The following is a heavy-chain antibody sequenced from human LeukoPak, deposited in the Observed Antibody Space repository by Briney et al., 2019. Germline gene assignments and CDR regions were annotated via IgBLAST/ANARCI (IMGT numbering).Heavy chain of an antibody. CDR3: ASRYCTGVNCFAASYMCMDV. Sequence: PGGSLRLSCAASGLTFSRYWMTWFRQAPGKGLEWVANIKQDGSEKYYVDSVKGRFTISRDNVDRSLYLQMTSLRVEDTAVYFCASRYCTGVNCFAASYMCMDVWGQGTTVTVSS. D-gene: IGHD2-8*02. J-gene: IGHJ6*02. V-gene: IGHV3-7*01. CDR1: GLTFSRYW. CDR2: IKQDGSEK.